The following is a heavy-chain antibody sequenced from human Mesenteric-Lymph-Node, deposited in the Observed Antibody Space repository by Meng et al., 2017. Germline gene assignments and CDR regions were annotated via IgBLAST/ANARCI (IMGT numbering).Heavy chain of an antibody. Sequence: CGAEVKKPGASVKVSCKASGSTFSDYYMSWIRQAPGMGLEWVSSISSVGSSNIYYADSVKGRFTISRDNSKNSLYLQMNTLGAEDTAVYYCARRRDGYNNYYFDFWGQGALVTVSS. CDR2: ISSVGSSNI. CDR3: ARRRDGYNNYYFDF. V-gene: IGHV3-11*01. CDR1: GSTFSDYY. D-gene: IGHD5-24*01. J-gene: IGHJ4*02.